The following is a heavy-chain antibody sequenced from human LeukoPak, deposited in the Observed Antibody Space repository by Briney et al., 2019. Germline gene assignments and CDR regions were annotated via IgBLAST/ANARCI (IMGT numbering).Heavy chain of an antibody. CDR2: ISAYNGNT. V-gene: IGHV1-18*01. Sequence: ASVKVSCKASGYTFTSYGISWVRQAPGQGLEWMGWISAYNGNTNYAQKFQGRVTMTRDMSTSTVYMELSSLRSEDTAVYYCARGGSSGYQPYYFDYWGQGTLVTVSS. CDR1: GYTFTSYG. CDR3: ARGGSSGYQPYYFDY. D-gene: IGHD3-22*01. J-gene: IGHJ4*02.